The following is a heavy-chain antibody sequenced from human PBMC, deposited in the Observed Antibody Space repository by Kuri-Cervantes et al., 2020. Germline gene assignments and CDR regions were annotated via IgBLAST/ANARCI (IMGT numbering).Heavy chain of an antibody. J-gene: IGHJ3*02. D-gene: IGHD2-2*01. V-gene: IGHV1-8*02. CDR1: GYTFTTYD. CDR2: MNPNSGNT. Sequence: ASVKVSCKASGYTFTTYDIHWVRQATGQGLEWMGWMNPNSGNTGCAQKFQGRVTMTRDTSRSTAYMDLNSLRSDDTAVYYCARLLRSTIVVVPATLPRAFDIWGQGTMVTVSS. CDR3: ARLLRSTIVVVPATLPRAFDI.